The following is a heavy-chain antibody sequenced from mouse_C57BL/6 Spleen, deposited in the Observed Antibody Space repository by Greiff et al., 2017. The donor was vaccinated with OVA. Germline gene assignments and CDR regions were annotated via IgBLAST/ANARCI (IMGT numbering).Heavy chain of an antibody. Sequence: VQLQQSGPELVKPGASVKISCKASGYTFTDYYMNWVKQSHGKSLEWIGDINPNNGGTSYNQKFKGKATLTVDKSSSTAYMELRSLTSEDSAVYYCARPSVVPYYFDYWGQGTTLTVSS. CDR2: INPNNGGT. D-gene: IGHD1-1*01. CDR3: ARPSVVPYYFDY. V-gene: IGHV1-26*01. CDR1: GYTFTDYY. J-gene: IGHJ2*01.